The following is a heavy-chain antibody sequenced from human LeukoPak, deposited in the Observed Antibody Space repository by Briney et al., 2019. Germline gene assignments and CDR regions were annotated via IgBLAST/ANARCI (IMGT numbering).Heavy chain of an antibody. V-gene: IGHV5-51*01. CDR2: IYPGDSDT. Sequence: GESLKISCKGSGYCFSSYWIGWVRQMPGKGLEWMGIIYPGDSDTRYSPSFQGQVTISADKSISTAYLQWSSLKASDTAMYKCPSHATLGGDYFDFWGQGTLVTVSS. CDR1: GYCFSSYW. CDR3: PSHATLGGDYFDF. J-gene: IGHJ4*02. D-gene: IGHD2-21*01.